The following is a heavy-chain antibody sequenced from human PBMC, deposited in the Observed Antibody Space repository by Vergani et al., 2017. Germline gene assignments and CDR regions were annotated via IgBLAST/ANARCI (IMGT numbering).Heavy chain of an antibody. CDR3: AKHFRGWGIDY. D-gene: IGHD3-16*01. J-gene: IGHJ4*02. V-gene: IGHV3-30*02. CDR2: IQFDGSNQ. CDR1: GLTLGNYD. Sequence: QVQLVESGGGVVQRGGSLRLSCATSGLTLGNYDMQGIRQGPGKGLEFVAFIQFDGSNQYYADSVKGRFTLSRDFSKNTLYLQMNSLRTDDTATYYCAKHFRGWGIDYWGQGTQVIVSS.